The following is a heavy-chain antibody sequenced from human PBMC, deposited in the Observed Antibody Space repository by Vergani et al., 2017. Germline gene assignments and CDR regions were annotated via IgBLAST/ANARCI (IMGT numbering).Heavy chain of an antibody. J-gene: IGHJ3*02. D-gene: IGHD6-19*01. V-gene: IGHV4-39*01. CDR2: IYYSGCT. CDR3: ARADSSGGDDAFDI. Sequence: QLQLQESGPGLVKPSETLSLTCTVSGGSIRSSSYYWGWIRQPPGKGLEWIGSIYYSGCTYYNPSLKSRVTISVDTSKNQFSLKLSSVTAADTAVYYCARADSSGGDDAFDIWGRGTMVAVSS. CDR1: GGSIRSSSYY.